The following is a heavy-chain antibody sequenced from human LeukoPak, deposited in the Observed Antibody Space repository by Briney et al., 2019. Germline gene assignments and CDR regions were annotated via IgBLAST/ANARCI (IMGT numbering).Heavy chain of an antibody. CDR3: AKALGTYSSSWYSDY. CDR2: IRHDGSNK. J-gene: IGHJ4*02. CDR1: GFTFSSYG. D-gene: IGHD6-13*01. Sequence: GGSLRLSCAASGFTFSSYGMHWVRQAPGKGLDWVAFIRHDGSNKYYADSVKGRFTISRDNSENTLYLQMNSLRAEDTAVYYCAKALGTYSSSWYSDYWGQGTLVTVSS. V-gene: IGHV3-30*02.